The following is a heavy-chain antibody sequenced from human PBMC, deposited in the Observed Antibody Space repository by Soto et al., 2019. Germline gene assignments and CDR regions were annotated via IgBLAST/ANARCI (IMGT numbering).Heavy chain of an antibody. D-gene: IGHD6-19*01. Sequence: SQTLSLTFAISGDSVSSNSAAWNWIRQSPSRGLEWLGRTYYRSKWYNDYAVSVKSRITINPDTSKNQFSLQLNSVTPEDTAVYYCARVDDSSGWGNFDYWGQGTLVTVSS. CDR3: ARVDDSSGWGNFDY. CDR1: GDSVSSNSAA. J-gene: IGHJ4*02. CDR2: TYYRSKWYN. V-gene: IGHV6-1*01.